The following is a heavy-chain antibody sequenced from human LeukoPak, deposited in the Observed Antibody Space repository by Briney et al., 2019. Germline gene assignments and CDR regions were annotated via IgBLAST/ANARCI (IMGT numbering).Heavy chain of an antibody. D-gene: IGHD3-22*01. Sequence: SETLSLTCTVSGGSISSYYWSWIRQPPGKGLEWIGYIYYSGSTNYNPSLKSRVTISVDTSKNQFSLKLSSVTAADTAVYYCARVDDNSGFDYWGQGSPVTVSS. CDR3: ARVDDNSGFDY. CDR1: GGSISSYY. J-gene: IGHJ4*02. CDR2: IYYSGST. V-gene: IGHV4-59*08.